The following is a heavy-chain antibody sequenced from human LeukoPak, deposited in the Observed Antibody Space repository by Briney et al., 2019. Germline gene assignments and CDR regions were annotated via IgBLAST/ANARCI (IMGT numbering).Heavy chain of an antibody. D-gene: IGHD3-3*01. Sequence: GGSLRLSCVVSGFTVSSNYMSWVRQAPGKGLEWVSYISSTTTTIYYADSVKGRFTISRDNAKSSLYLQMNSLTDEDTAVYYCARGWREFYFEYWGQGNLVTVSS. CDR1: GFTVSSNY. J-gene: IGHJ4*02. CDR2: ISSTTTTI. CDR3: ARGWREFYFEY. V-gene: IGHV3-48*02.